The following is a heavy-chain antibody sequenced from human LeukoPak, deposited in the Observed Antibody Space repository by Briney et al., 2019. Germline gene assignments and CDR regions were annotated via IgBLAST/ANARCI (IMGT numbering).Heavy chain of an antibody. CDR2: IKQDGNEK. D-gene: IGHD6-13*01. CDR3: ARGSIAAAGIDY. V-gene: IGHV3-7*01. J-gene: IGHJ4*02. Sequence: GGSLRLSCAASGFRFNTYWMSWVRQAPGKGLEWVANIKQDGNEKYYADSVKGRFTISRDNAKNSLYLQMNSLRAEDTAVYYCARGSIAAAGIDYWGQGTLVTVSS. CDR1: GFRFNTYW.